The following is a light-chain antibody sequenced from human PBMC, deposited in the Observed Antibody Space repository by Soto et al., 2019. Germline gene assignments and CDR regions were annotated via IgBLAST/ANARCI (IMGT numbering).Light chain of an antibody. V-gene: IGKV3-15*01. CDR3: QHYNEWPLT. J-gene: IGKJ4*01. CDR2: YAS. CDR1: QSVSNN. Sequence: EIMMTQSPATLSVSPGERATLSCRASQSVSNNLAWYQQKPGQAPRLLIYYASTRATGIPARFSGSGSGTEFTLTISSLQSEDFALYYCQHYNEWPLTFGGGTKVETK.